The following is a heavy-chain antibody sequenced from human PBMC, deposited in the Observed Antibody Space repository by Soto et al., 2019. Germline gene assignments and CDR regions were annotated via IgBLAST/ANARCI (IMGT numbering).Heavy chain of an antibody. CDR1: GFTFSSYS. Sequence: EVQLVESGGGLVQPGGSLRLSCAASGFTFSSYSMNWVRQAAGKGMEWVSYISSSSSTIYYAASVKGRFTISRDNAKNSLYLQMNSLRAEDTAVYYCTRALNYGLFYYWGQGTLVTVSS. J-gene: IGHJ4*02. CDR2: ISSSSSTI. CDR3: TRALNYGLFYY. V-gene: IGHV3-48*01. D-gene: IGHD4-17*01.